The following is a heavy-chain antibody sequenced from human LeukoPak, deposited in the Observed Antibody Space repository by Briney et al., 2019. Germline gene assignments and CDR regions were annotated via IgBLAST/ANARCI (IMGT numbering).Heavy chain of an antibody. J-gene: IGHJ4*02. CDR2: IFPGDSDT. CDR1: GYSFTTNW. CDR3: ARLECSSTTCPFAY. D-gene: IGHD2-2*01. Sequence: GESLKISCKGSGYSFTTNWVGWVRQMPGKGLESMGIIFPGDSDTRYTPSFQGQVIISADKSAGTVYLQWTSLKASDTAIYCCARLECSSTTCPFAYWGQGTLVTVSS. V-gene: IGHV5-51*01.